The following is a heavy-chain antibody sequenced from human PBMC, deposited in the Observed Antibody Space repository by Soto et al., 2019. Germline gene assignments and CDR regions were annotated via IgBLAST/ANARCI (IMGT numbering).Heavy chain of an antibody. CDR1: GYTFTSYG. V-gene: IGHV1-18*01. CDR2: ISAYNGNT. Sequence: QVPLVQSGAEVKKPGASVKVSCKASGYTFTSYGISWVRQAPGQGLEWMGWISAYNGNTNYAQKLQGRVTMTTDTSTSTAYMELRSLRSDDTAVYYCAREAYYYDSSGYYYYYYYGMDVWGQGTTVTVSS. J-gene: IGHJ6*02. D-gene: IGHD3-22*01. CDR3: AREAYYYDSSGYYYYYYYGMDV.